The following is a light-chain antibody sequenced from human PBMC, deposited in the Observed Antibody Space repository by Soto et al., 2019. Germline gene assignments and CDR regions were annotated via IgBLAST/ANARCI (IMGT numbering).Light chain of an antibody. J-gene: IGKJ1*01. CDR3: QQFHSYSPT. CDR2: DAS. CDR1: QSVSSW. Sequence: DIPMTQSPSTMSASVGDRVTFTCRASQSVSSWLAWYQQKPGKAPKLLIYDASTLESGVPSRFSGSGSGTEFTLTITSLQPDDFATYYCQQFHSYSPTFGQGTKVELK. V-gene: IGKV1-5*01.